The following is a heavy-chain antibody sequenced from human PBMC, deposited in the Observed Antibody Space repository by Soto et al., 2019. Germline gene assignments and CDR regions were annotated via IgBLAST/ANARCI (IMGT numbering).Heavy chain of an antibody. D-gene: IGHD2-2*01. CDR2: IDTDGNSR. CDR1: GFTFSSYW. J-gene: IGHJ4*02. Sequence: GGSLRLSCVASGFTFSSYWMHWLRQAPGRELVWVSEIDTDGNSRNYADSVKGRFTISRDNAKNTLYLQMNSLTAEDTAVYFCASLPAPVDFWGRGTLVTVSS. V-gene: IGHV3-74*01. CDR3: ASLPAPVDF.